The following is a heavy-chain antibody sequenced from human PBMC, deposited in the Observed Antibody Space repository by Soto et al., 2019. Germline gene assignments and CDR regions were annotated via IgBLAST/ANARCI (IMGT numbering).Heavy chain of an antibody. CDR2: IYYSGST. J-gene: IGHJ5*02. V-gene: IGHV4-31*03. D-gene: IGHD6-19*01. CDR3: AREVGLVSRLHYNWLDP. Sequence: PSETLSLTCTVSGGSISSGGYYWSWIRQHPGKGLEWIGYIYYSGSTHYNPSLKSRVTISVDTSKNQFSLKLSSVTAADTAVYYCAREVGLVSRLHYNWLDPWGQGTLVTVSS. CDR1: GGSISSGGYY.